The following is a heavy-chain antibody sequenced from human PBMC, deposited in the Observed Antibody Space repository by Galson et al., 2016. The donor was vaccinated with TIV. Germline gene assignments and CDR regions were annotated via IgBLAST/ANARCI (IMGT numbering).Heavy chain of an antibody. CDR2: IIGMFGTT. CDR1: GGTFSSYA. CDR3: ARARGYSGYEGSL. D-gene: IGHD5-12*01. J-gene: IGHJ4*02. Sequence: SVKVSCKASGGTFSSYAFSWVRQAPGQGLEWMGRIIGMFGTTIYAQKFQGRITITTDELTSTAYMELSSLRSEDTAIYYCARARGYSGYEGSLWGQGTLVTVSS. V-gene: IGHV1-69*05.